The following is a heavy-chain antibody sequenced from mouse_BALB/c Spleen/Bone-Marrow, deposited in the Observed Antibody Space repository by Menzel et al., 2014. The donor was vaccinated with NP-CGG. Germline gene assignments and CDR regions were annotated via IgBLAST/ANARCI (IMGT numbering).Heavy chain of an antibody. CDR3: AREPTVVAGAWFAY. CDR2: IWGDGST. J-gene: IGHJ3*01. CDR1: GFSLTGYG. V-gene: IGHV2-6-7*01. D-gene: IGHD1-1*01. Sequence: VKLVESGPGLVAPSQSLSITCTVSGFSLTGYGVNWVRPPPGKGLEWLGMIWGDGSTDYNSALKSRLSISKDNSKSQVFLKMNSLQTDDTARYYCAREPTVVAGAWFAYWGQGTLATVSA.